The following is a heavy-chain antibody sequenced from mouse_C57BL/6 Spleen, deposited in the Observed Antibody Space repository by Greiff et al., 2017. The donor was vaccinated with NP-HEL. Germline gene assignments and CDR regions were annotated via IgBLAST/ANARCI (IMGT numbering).Heavy chain of an antibody. CDR3: ARSGYYGNYEWYFDV. CDR1: GYTFTSYW. J-gene: IGHJ1*03. Sequence: VQLQQPGAELVMPGASVKLSCKASGYTFTSYWMHWVKQRPGQGLEWIGEIDPSDSYTNYNQKFKGKSTLTVDKSSSTLYMQRSSLPSEDSAGYYCARSGYYGNYEWYFDVWGTGTTVTVSS. D-gene: IGHD2-1*01. CDR2: IDPSDSYT. V-gene: IGHV1-69*01.